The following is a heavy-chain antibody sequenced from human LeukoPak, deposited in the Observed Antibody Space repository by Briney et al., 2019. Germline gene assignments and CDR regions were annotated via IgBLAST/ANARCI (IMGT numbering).Heavy chain of an antibody. D-gene: IGHD3-10*01. Sequence: PSETLSLTCTVSGGSISSGDYYWSWIRQPPGKGLEWIGYIYYSGSTYYNPSLKSRVTISVDTSKNQFSLKLSSVTAADTAVYYCARDLGYYGSGTIDYWGRGTLVTVSS. J-gene: IGHJ4*02. CDR2: IYYSGST. V-gene: IGHV4-30-4*01. CDR1: GGSISSGDYY. CDR3: ARDLGYYGSGTIDY.